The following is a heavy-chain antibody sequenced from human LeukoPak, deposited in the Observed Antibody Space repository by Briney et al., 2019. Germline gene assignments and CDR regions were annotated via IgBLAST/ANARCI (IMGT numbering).Heavy chain of an antibody. Sequence: GGSLRLSCAASGFTFNTNAMSWVRQAPGKGLEWFSAISGRTGGTYYVDSVKGRFTISRDNSKSTLYLQMDSLRAEDTAVYYCAKCGNSGCHLIDYWGQGTLVTVSS. D-gene: IGHD5-12*01. CDR2: ISGRTGGT. CDR3: AKCGNSGCHLIDY. CDR1: GFTFNTNA. V-gene: IGHV3-23*01. J-gene: IGHJ4*02.